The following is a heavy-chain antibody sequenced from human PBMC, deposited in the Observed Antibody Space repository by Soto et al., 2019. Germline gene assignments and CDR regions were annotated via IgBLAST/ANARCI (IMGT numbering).Heavy chain of an antibody. V-gene: IGHV1-24*01. D-gene: IGHD6-6*01. CDR1: GYTLTELS. J-gene: IGHJ4*02. CDR3: ATGLSSSLRRPLDY. Sequence: ASLKVSCKVSGYTLTELSMHWVRQAPGKGLEWMGGFDPEDGETIYAQKFKGRVTMTEDTSTDTAYMEMSSLRSEDTSVYYCATGLSSSLRRPLDYWGQGTLVTVSS. CDR2: FDPEDGET.